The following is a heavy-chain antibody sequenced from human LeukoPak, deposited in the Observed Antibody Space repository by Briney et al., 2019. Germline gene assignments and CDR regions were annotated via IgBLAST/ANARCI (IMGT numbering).Heavy chain of an antibody. J-gene: IGHJ6*03. CDR1: GGSISSYY. Sequence: SETLSLTCTVSGGSISSYYWSWIRQPPGKGLEWIGYIYYSGSTNYNPSLKSRVTISVDTSKNQFSLKLSSVTAADTAVYYCARLKTVTTVHYYYYYYMDVWGKGTTVTVSS. CDR2: IYYSGST. V-gene: IGHV4-59*01. D-gene: IGHD4-17*01. CDR3: ARLKTVTTVHYYYYYYMDV.